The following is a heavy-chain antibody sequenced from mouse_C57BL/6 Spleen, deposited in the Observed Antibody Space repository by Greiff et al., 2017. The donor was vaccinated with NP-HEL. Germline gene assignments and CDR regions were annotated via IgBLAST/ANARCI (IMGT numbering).Heavy chain of an antibody. CDR3: ARADYYGSSYERFDY. CDR2: INPNNGGT. CDR1: GYTFTDYN. V-gene: IGHV1-18*01. D-gene: IGHD1-1*01. J-gene: IGHJ2*01. Sequence: VQLQQSGPELVKPGASVKIPCKASGYTFTDYNMDWVKQSHGKSLEWIGDINPNNGGTIYNQKFKGKATLTVDKSSSTAYMELLSLTSEDTAVYYGARADYYGSSYERFDYWGQGTTLTVSS.